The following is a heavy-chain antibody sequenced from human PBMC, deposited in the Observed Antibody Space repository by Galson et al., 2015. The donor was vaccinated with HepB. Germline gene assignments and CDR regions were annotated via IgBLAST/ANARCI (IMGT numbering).Heavy chain of an antibody. CDR3: AKDRYGSGWYIFDY. CDR1: GFTFSSYA. V-gene: IGHV3-23*01. Sequence: SLRLSCAASGFTFSSYAMSWVRQAPGKGLEWVSTISGSGGSTYFADSVKGRFTISRDNSKNTLFLQMNSLRAEDTGVYYCAKDRYGSGWYIFDYWGQGTLVTVSS. CDR2: ISGSGGST. J-gene: IGHJ4*02. D-gene: IGHD6-19*01.